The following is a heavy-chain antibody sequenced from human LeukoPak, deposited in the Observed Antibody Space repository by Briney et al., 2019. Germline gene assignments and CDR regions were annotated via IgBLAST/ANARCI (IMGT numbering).Heavy chain of an antibody. CDR3: ARGLLWFGELLAFNFDY. V-gene: IGHV4-39*07. CDR1: GGSISSSSYY. J-gene: IGHJ4*02. CDR2: IYYSGST. D-gene: IGHD3-10*01. Sequence: SETLSLTCTVSGGSISSSSYYWGWIRQPPGTGLEWIGSIYYSGSTYYNPSLKSRVTISVDTSKNQFSLKLSSVTAADTAVYYCARGLLWFGELLAFNFDYWGQGTLVTVSS.